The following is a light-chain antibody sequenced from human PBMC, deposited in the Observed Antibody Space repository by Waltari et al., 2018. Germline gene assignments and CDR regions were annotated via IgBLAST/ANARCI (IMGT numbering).Light chain of an antibody. J-gene: IGLJ3*02. CDR3: CSYAGSDTWV. Sequence: QSALTQPASVAWSPGQSITISCTGTSSAVGNYNLSSWYQQYPGKAPKVMIYDDNMRPSGVSDRFSGSKSGNTASLTISGVQAEDEADYYCCSYAGSDTWVFGGGTKLTVL. CDR1: SSAVGNYNL. V-gene: IGLV2-23*01. CDR2: DDN.